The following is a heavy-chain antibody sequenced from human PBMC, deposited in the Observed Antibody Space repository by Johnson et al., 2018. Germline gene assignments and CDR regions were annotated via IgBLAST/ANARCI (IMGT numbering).Heavy chain of an antibody. V-gene: IGHV3-30*04. CDR1: GLTLSTYT. Sequence: QVQLVESGGGVVQPGRSLTLSCAASGLTLSTYTMHWVRQAPGKGLEWLSVISYDGSNKYYADSVKGRFTISRDNSKNTVYLQMNRLRAEDTAVYYCARAYDFWSGYSFYGMDVWGQGTTVTVSS. CDR2: ISYDGSNK. J-gene: IGHJ6*02. CDR3: ARAYDFWSGYSFYGMDV. D-gene: IGHD3-3*01.